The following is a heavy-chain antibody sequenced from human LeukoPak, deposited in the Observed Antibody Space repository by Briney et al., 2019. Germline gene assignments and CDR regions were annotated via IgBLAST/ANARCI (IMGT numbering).Heavy chain of an antibody. CDR2: IRSKAYGGTT. V-gene: IGHV3-49*03. Sequence: GGSLRLSCTASGFTFGDYAMSWFRQAPGKGLEWGDFIRSKAYGGTTEYAESVKGRFTISRDDSKSIAYLQMNSLKTEDTAVYYCTRDRVAGLYRDAFDIWGQGTMVTVSS. J-gene: IGHJ3*02. CDR3: TRDRVAGLYRDAFDI. D-gene: IGHD6-19*01. CDR1: GFTFGDYA.